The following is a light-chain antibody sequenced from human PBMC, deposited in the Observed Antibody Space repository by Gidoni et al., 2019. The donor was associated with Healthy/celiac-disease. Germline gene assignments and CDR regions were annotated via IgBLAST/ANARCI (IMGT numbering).Light chain of an antibody. V-gene: IGKV3-15*01. CDR2: GAS. CDR3: QQYNNWPA. CDR1: QSVSSN. J-gene: IGKJ3*01. Sequence: EIVITQSPATLSVSPGERATLSCRASQSVSSNLAWYQQTPGQAPSLLISGASSRATGIPARFSGSVSGTEFTLTISSLQSEDFAVYYCQQYNNWPAFGPGTKVDIK.